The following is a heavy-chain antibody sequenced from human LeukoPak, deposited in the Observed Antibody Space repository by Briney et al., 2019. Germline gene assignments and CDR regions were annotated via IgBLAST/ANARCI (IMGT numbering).Heavy chain of an antibody. J-gene: IGHJ5*01. V-gene: IGHV3-53*01. CDR2: IYGAETA. CDR3: GTMSNYDSGGYYDS. CDR1: GFSVSSNY. Sequence: PGGPLRLSCAVSGFSVSSNYMHWVRQAPGKGLQWVAVIYGAETANYADSVRGRFTISRDNAENTLYLQMNNLRVEDTALYYCGTMSNYDSGGYYDSWGLGTLVTVSS. D-gene: IGHD3-22*01.